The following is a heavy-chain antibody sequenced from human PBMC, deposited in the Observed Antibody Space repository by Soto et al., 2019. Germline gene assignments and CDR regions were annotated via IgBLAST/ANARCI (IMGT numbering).Heavy chain of an antibody. CDR1: GGSISSYY. V-gene: IGHV4-59*01. J-gene: IGHJ4*02. CDR2: IYYSGST. D-gene: IGHD6-13*01. CDR3: AKAGSSWSFDY. Sequence: SETLSLTCTVSGGSISSYYWSWIRQPPGKGLEWIGYIYYSGSTNYNTSLKSRVNISVDTSKNQFSLELSSVTAADTAVYYCAKAGSSWSFDYWGQGTLVTVSS.